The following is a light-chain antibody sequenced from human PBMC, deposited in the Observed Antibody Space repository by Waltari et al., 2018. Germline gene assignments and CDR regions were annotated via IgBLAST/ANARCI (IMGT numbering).Light chain of an antibody. Sequence: QTVVTQEPSFSVSPGGTVTLTCGLSSGSVSTSYYPSWYQPTPGQAPRTLIYSTNTRSSGVPDRFSGSILGNKAALTITGAQADDESDYYCVLYMGGGISVFGGGTKLTVL. CDR2: STN. CDR3: VLYMGGGISV. V-gene: IGLV8-61*01. J-gene: IGLJ3*02. CDR1: SGSVSTSYY.